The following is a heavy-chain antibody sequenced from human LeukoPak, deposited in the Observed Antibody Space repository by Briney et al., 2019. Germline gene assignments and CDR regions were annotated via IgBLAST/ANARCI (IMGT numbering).Heavy chain of an antibody. V-gene: IGHV3-74*01. D-gene: IGHD2-15*01. CDR3: ARDWEAATGDY. CDR1: GFAFSSYA. CDR2: INTDGSST. Sequence: GGSLRLSCAASGFAFSSYAMNWVRQAPGKGLVWVSRINTDGSSTSYADSVKGRFTISRDNAENTLYLQMNSLRAEDTAVYYCARDWEAATGDYWGQGTLVTVSS. J-gene: IGHJ4*02.